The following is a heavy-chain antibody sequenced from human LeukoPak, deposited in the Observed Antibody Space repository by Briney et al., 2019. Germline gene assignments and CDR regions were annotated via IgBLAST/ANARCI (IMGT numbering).Heavy chain of an antibody. V-gene: IGHV3-21*01. Sequence: GGSLRLSCAASGFTFSSYSMNWVRQAPGKGLEWVSSISSSSSYIYYADSVKGRFTISRDNAKNTLYLQMNSLRAEDTAVYYCARDDNYYDSSGYAAPDYWGQGTLVTVSS. D-gene: IGHD3-22*01. CDR2: ISSSSSYI. J-gene: IGHJ4*02. CDR3: ARDDNYYDSSGYAAPDY. CDR1: GFTFSSYS.